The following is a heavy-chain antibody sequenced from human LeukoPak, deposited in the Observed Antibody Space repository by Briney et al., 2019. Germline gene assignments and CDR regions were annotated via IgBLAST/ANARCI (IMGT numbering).Heavy chain of an antibody. Sequence: SETLSLTCAVYGGSFSGYYWSWIRQPPGKGLEWIGEINHSGSTNYNPSLKSRVTISVDTSKNQFSLKLSSVTAADTAVYYCARGVRTRYYYGSGSMDVWGKGTTVTVSS. CDR3: ARGVRTRYYYGSGSMDV. D-gene: IGHD3-10*01. V-gene: IGHV4-34*01. CDR1: GGSFSGYY. J-gene: IGHJ6*03. CDR2: INHSGST.